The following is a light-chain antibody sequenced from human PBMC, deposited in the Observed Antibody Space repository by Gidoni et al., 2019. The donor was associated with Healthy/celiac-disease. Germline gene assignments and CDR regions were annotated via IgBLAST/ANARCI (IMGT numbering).Light chain of an antibody. J-gene: IGKJ1*01. V-gene: IGKV3-20*01. CDR1: QSVSSSY. CDR2: GAS. CDR3: QQYGSSPLWT. Sequence: EIVLTQSPGTLSFSPGERATLSCSASQSVSSSYLAWYQQKPGQAPRLLIYGASSRATGIPDRFSGSGSGTDFTLTISRLEPEDFAVYYCQQYGSSPLWTFGQGTKVEIK.